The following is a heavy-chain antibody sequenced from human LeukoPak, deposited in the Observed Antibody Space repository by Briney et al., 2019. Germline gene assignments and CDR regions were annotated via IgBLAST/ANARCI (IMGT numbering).Heavy chain of an antibody. D-gene: IGHD6-19*01. Sequence: GGSLRLSCAASGFTFSSYAMHWVRQAPGKGLEWVAVISYDGSNKYYADSVKGRFTISRDNSKNTLYLQMNSLRAEDTAVYYCARGEAVAAKNRAFDIWGQGTMVTVSS. CDR1: GFTFSSYA. J-gene: IGHJ3*02. CDR2: ISYDGSNK. CDR3: ARGEAVAAKNRAFDI. V-gene: IGHV3-30-3*01.